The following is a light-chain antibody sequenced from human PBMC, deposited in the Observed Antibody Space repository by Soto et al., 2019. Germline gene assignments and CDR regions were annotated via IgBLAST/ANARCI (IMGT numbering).Light chain of an antibody. CDR2: DTS. CDR3: SLSHSGARVI. V-gene: IGLV7-46*01. CDR1: TGAVTSVHY. J-gene: IGLJ2*01. Sequence: QTVVTQEPSLTVSPGGTVTLTCGSSTGAVTSVHYPYWFQQKPGQAPRTLIYDTSNKHSWTPARFSGSLLGGKAALTLTGAQPEDEAEYYCSLSHSGARVIFGGGTKLTVL.